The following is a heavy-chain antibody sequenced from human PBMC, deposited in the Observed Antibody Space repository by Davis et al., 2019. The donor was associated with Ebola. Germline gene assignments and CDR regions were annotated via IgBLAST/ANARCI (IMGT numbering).Heavy chain of an antibody. CDR1: AFPSSSHA. V-gene: IGHV3-23*01. J-gene: IGHJ4*02. CDR3: ARDFDSWSYS. CDR2: ISGSGGST. D-gene: IGHD1-26*01. Sequence: GRSLRPSCLSPAFPSSSHATSWVRQAPGKGLEWVSAISGSGGSTYYADSMKGRFTISRDNAKNTLYLQMSSMRAEETAVYYCARDFDSWSYSWGEGTLVTVSS.